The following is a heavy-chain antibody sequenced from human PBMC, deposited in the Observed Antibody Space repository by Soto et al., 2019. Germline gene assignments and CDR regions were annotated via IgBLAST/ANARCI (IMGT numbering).Heavy chain of an antibody. J-gene: IGHJ6*02. D-gene: IGHD3-10*01. V-gene: IGHV1-18*01. CDR3: ARVAITLIRGLKVDFYSMDV. CDR2: ISVYNGNK. CDR1: GYTFTSYG. Sequence: ASVKVSCKASGYTFTSYGISWVRQAPVQGLEWLGWISVYNGNKNYAKKVQGRVSMTADTSTSTAHMELRSLQSDDTAVYFCARVAITLIRGLKVDFYSMDVWGQGTTVTVSS.